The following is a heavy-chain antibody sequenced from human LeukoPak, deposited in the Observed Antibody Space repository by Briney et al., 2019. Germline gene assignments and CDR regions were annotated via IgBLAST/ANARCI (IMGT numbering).Heavy chain of an antibody. CDR3: ARDPDYYDSSGYYYDDAFDI. D-gene: IGHD3-22*01. CDR2: IYTSGST. J-gene: IGHJ3*02. V-gene: IGHV4-61*02. Sequence: SETLSLTCTVSGGSISSGSYYWSWIRQPAGKGLEWIGRIYTSGSTNNNPSLKSRVTISVDTSKNQFSLKLSSVTAADTAVYYCARDPDYYDSSGYYYDDAFDIWGQGTMVTVSS. CDR1: GGSISSGSYY.